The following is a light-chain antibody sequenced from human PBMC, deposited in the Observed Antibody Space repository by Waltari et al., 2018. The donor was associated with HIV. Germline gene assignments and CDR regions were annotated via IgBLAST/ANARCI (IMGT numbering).Light chain of an antibody. V-gene: IGLV2-8*01. J-gene: IGLJ3*02. CDR2: EGK. Sequence: QSALTQPPSASGSPGQSVTISCTGTSSDIGGYNYVSWYQQYPGKAPKRIIYEGKKRPSGVPDRFGGSKAGNAASLTVSGLQDEDEADYFCTSYAGRSNGWVFGGGTKLTGL. CDR1: SSDIGGYNY. CDR3: TSYAGRSNGWV.